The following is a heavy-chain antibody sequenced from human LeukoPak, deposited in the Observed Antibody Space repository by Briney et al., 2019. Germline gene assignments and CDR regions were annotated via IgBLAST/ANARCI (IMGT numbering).Heavy chain of an antibody. CDR2: INSDGGST. CDR3: ARYPRRSTSYYYYYGMDV. D-gene: IGHD2-2*01. J-gene: IGHJ6*02. V-gene: IGHV3-74*01. CDR1: GFTFSSYW. Sequence: GGSLRLSCAASGFTFSSYWMHWVRQAPGKGLVWVSRINSDGGSTSYADSVKGRFTTSRDNAKNTLYLQMNSLRAEDTAVYYCARYPRRSTSYYYYYGMDVWGQGTTVTVSS.